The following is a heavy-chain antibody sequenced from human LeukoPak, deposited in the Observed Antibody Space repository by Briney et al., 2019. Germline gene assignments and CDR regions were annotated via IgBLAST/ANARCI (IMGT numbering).Heavy chain of an antibody. CDR3: ARARWLVAPDY. V-gene: IGHV3-53*04. CDR2: IYSGDST. Sequence: GGSLRLSCAASGLIVSIKHMSWVRQAPGQGLEWSSLIYSGDSTYYGDHVKCRFTISRQNSKTTRYRQMISLRAEDTAVYYCARARWLVAPDYWGQGTLVPVSS. D-gene: IGHD6-19*01. CDR1: GLIVSIKH. J-gene: IGHJ4*02.